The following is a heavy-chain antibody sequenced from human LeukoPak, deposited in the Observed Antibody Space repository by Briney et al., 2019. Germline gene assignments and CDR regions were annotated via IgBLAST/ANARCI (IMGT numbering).Heavy chain of an antibody. CDR2: LNHGGGST. Sequence: GGSLRLSCATSGFTFSSYAMSWVRQAPGKGLEWVSALNHGGGSTYYADSVKGRFTIFRDNSKNTLYLQISSLRAEDTAVYYCAKTGRDYGDFFYFDYWGQGTLVTVSS. J-gene: IGHJ4*02. CDR3: AKTGRDYGDFFYFDY. D-gene: IGHD4-17*01. CDR1: GFTFSSYA. V-gene: IGHV3-23*01.